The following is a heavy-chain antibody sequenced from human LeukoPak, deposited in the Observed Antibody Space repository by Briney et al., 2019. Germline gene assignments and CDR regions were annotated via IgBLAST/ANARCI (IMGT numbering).Heavy chain of an antibody. Sequence: SETLSLTCTVSGGSISSYYWGWIRQPPGKGLEWIGYIYHSGSTYYNPSLKSRVTISVDRSKNQFSLKLSSVTAADTAVYYCARGYSGYDLADYWGQGTLVTVSS. CDR3: ARGYSGYDLADY. CDR1: GGSISSYY. V-gene: IGHV4-59*12. J-gene: IGHJ4*02. D-gene: IGHD5-12*01. CDR2: IYHSGST.